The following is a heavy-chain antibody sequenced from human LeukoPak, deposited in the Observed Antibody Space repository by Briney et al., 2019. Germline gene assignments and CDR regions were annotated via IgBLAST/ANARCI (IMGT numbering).Heavy chain of an antibody. Sequence: PSETLSLTCSVSGVSITSYFWNWIRQPPGKGLEWIGHIYYSGSTKYNPSLKSRVIISLDTSKNQLSLKLSSVTAADTAVYYCASLDNSTYGFDIWGQGTMVTVSS. CDR1: GVSITSYF. CDR2: IYYSGST. J-gene: IGHJ3*02. V-gene: IGHV4-59*01. CDR3: ASLDNSTYGFDI. D-gene: IGHD2/OR15-2a*01.